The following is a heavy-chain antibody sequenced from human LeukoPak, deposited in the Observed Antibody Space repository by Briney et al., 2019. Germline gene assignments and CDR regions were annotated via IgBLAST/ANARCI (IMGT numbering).Heavy chain of an antibody. CDR2: IWYDGSKK. CDR1: AFSFSSYN. D-gene: IGHD6-19*01. J-gene: IGHJ5*02. V-gene: IGHV3-33*06. Sequence: GGSLRLSCAASAFSFSSYNMHWVRQAPGKGLEWVSVIWYDGSKKYYAESVKGRVTIFRDNSKNTLYLQIDALKAEDTAVYYCAKSKSNGWFGNWFDPWGQGTLVTVSS. CDR3: AKSKSNGWFGNWFDP.